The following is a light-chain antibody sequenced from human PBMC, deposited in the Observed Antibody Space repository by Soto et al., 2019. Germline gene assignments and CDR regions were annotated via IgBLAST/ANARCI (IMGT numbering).Light chain of an antibody. Sequence: QSVLTQPPSASGSPGQSVTISCTGTSSDVGVYNSVSWYQQHPAQAPKLMIYDVSKWPSGVPDRFSGSKSGNTASLTVSGLQAEDEADYYCSSYAGTHIVFGTGTKVTVL. J-gene: IGLJ1*01. CDR1: SSDVGVYNS. V-gene: IGLV2-8*01. CDR3: SSYAGTHIV. CDR2: DVS.